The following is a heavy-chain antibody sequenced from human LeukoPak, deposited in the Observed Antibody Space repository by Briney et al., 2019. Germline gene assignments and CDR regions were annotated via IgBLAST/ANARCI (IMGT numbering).Heavy chain of an antibody. CDR2: ISSDGSTT. V-gene: IGHV3-74*01. CDR1: GFIFNDFW. CDR3: GTAQY. J-gene: IGHJ4*02. Sequence: GGSLRLSCAASGFIFNDFWMHWLCQVPGKGPVWVSRISSDGSTTYYADSVKGRFTISRDNAKNTLYLQMSSLRVEDTAVYYCGTAQYWGQGTLLTVSS.